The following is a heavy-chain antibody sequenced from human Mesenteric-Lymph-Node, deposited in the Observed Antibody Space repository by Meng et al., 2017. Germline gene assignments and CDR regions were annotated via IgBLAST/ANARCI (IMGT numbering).Heavy chain of an antibody. CDR3: ARDATRGGDFDY. V-gene: IGHV3-7*01. D-gene: IGHD4-17*01. J-gene: IGHJ4*02. CDR2: IKEDGSEK. CDR1: GFTFTNYW. Sequence: GGSLRLSCAASGFTFTNYWMSWVRQSPGKGLERVANIKEDGSEKYDVDSVKGRFTISRDNAKISVGLQMNSLRAEDTAVYYCARDATRGGDFDYGGQGTLVTVSS.